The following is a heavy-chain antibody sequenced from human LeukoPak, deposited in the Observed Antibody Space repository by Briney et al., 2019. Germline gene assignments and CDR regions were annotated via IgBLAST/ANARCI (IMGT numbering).Heavy chain of an antibody. J-gene: IGHJ4*02. CDR1: GGPINSYY. Sequence: PSETLSLTCTVSGGPINSYYWSWIRQPPGKGLEWIGYIYYSGSTNYNPSLKSRVTISVDTSKNQFSLKLSSVTAADTAVYYCARALNYYGSGSYYNYFDYWGQGTLVTVSS. CDR2: IYYSGST. D-gene: IGHD3-10*01. V-gene: IGHV4-59*01. CDR3: ARALNYYGSGSYYNYFDY.